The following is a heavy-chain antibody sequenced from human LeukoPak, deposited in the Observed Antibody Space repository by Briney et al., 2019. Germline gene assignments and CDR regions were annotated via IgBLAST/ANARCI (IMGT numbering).Heavy chain of an antibody. Sequence: RASVKVSCKASGYTFTGYYMHWVRQAPGQGLEWMGWINPNSGGTNYAQKFQGRVTMTRDTSISTAYMELSRLRSDDTAVYYCARDETYCSSTSCYLGSFDYWGQGTLVTVSS. V-gene: IGHV1-2*02. D-gene: IGHD2-2*01. CDR1: GYTFTGYY. CDR2: INPNSGGT. CDR3: ARDETYCSSTSCYLGSFDY. J-gene: IGHJ4*02.